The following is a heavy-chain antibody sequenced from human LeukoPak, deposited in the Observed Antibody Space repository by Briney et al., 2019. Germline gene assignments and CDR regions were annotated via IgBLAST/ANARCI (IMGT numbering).Heavy chain of an antibody. Sequence: ASVKVSCKASGYTFTGYYMHWVRQAAGQGLEWMGLINPNSGGTNYAQKFQGRVTMTRDTSISTAYMELSRLRSDDTAVYYCARHRPWFGEYYFDYWGQGTLVTVSS. CDR2: INPNSGGT. CDR1: GYTFTGYY. CDR3: ARHRPWFGEYYFDY. D-gene: IGHD3-10*01. V-gene: IGHV1-2*02. J-gene: IGHJ4*02.